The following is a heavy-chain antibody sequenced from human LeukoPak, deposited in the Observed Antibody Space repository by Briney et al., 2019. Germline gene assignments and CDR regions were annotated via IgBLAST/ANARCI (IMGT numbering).Heavy chain of an antibody. J-gene: IGHJ6*02. CDR1: GFTFSGSA. Sequence: PGGSLRLSCAASGFTFSGSAMHWVRQASGKGLEWVGRIRSKANSYATAYAASVKGRFTISRDDSKNTAYLQMNSLKTEDTAVYYCYHGFPWLQKPYYYGMDVWGQGTTVTVSS. D-gene: IGHD5-24*01. CDR2: IRSKANSYAT. V-gene: IGHV3-73*01. CDR3: YHGFPWLQKPYYYGMDV.